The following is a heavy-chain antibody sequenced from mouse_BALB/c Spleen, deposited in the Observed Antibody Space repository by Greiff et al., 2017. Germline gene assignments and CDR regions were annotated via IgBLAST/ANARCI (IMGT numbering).Heavy chain of an antibody. Sequence: QVQLKESGAELVRPGVSVKISCKGSGYTFTDYAMHWVKQSHAKSLEWIGVISTYYGDASYNQKFKGKATMTVDKSSSTAYMELARLTSEDSAIYYCARNGEVRGFDYWGQGTTLTVSS. J-gene: IGHJ2*01. V-gene: IGHV1S137*01. D-gene: IGHD2-14*01. CDR2: ISTYYGDA. CDR1: GYTFTDYA. CDR3: ARNGEVRGFDY.